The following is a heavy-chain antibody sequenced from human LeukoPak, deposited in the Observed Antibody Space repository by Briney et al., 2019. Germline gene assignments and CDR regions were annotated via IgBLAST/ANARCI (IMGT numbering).Heavy chain of an antibody. CDR2: IYSGGST. V-gene: IGHV3-66*02. D-gene: IGHD2-2*02. Sequence: SGGSLRLSCAASGFTVSSNYMSWVRQAPGKGLEWVSVIYSGGSTYYADSVKGRFTISRDNSKNTLYLQMNSLRAEETAVYYCARGEIGYCSSTSCYTMPLDIWGQGTMVTVSS. J-gene: IGHJ3*02. CDR3: ARGEIGYCSSTSCYTMPLDI. CDR1: GFTVSSNY.